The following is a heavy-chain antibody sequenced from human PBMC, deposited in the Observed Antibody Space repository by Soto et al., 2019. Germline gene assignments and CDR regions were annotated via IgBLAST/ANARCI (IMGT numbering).Heavy chain of an antibody. Sequence: QITLKESGPTLVKPTQTLTLTCTFSGFSLSTSGVGVGWIRQPPGKALEWLALIYWDDDKRYSPSLKSRLTITKDTSKNQVVLTMTNMDPVDTATYYCAHSEVWGDSSGYPTLPFDYWGQGTLVTVSS. J-gene: IGHJ4*02. CDR1: GFSLSTSGVG. D-gene: IGHD3-22*01. CDR2: IYWDDDK. CDR3: AHSEVWGDSSGYPTLPFDY. V-gene: IGHV2-5*02.